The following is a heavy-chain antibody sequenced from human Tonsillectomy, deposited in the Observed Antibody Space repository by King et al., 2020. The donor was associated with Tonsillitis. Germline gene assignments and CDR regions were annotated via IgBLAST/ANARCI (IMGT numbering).Heavy chain of an antibody. V-gene: IGHV3-23*04. Sequence: VQLVESGGGLVQPGGSLRLSCTASGFTFSNNAMSWVLQAPGKGLEWVSAISGSGGSTYYADSVQGRFTISRDNSKNTLSLQMNSLRAEDTAVYYCAKRMTTVTIYYYYYMDVWGKGTTVTVSS. CDR1: GFTFSNNA. D-gene: IGHD4-11*01. CDR2: ISGSGGST. J-gene: IGHJ6*03. CDR3: AKRMTTVTIYYYYYMDV.